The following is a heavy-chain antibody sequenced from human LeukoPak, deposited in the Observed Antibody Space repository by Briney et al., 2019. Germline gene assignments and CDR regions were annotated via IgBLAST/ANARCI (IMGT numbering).Heavy chain of an antibody. CDR2: ISSRSFTI. Sequence: GGSLRLSCAASGFTFSAYSMNWVRQAPGKGLDWVSYISSRSFTIDYADSVKGRFTISRDNAKNSLYLEMNSLRDEDTAVYYCARSVIAVAGYDAFDIWGQGTVVTVS. V-gene: IGHV3-48*02. D-gene: IGHD6-19*01. J-gene: IGHJ3*02. CDR3: ARSVIAVAGYDAFDI. CDR1: GFTFSAYS.